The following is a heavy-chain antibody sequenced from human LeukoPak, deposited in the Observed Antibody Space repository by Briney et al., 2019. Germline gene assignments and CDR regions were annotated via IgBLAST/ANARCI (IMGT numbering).Heavy chain of an antibody. J-gene: IGHJ5*02. CDR1: GGSISSGGYY. D-gene: IGHD3-3*01. CDR2: IYYSGST. CDR3: ARVGGDFWSGYSNWFDP. Sequence: SETLSLTCTVSGGSISSGGYYWSWIRQHPGKGLKWIGYIYYSGSTYYNPSLKSRVTISVDTSKNQFSLKLSSATAADTAVYYCARVGGDFWSGYSNWFDPWGQGTLVTVSS. V-gene: IGHV4-31*03.